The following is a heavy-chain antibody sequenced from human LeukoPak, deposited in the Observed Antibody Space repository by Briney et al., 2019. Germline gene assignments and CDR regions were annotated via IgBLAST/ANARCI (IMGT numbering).Heavy chain of an antibody. Sequence: GGSLRLSCAAPGFTFGSYGMSWVRQAPGKGLEWVSFITPNADRTSYADSVEGRFTISRDNPRNTLYMQMNSLRVEDTALYYCAIMHGYYDGSGYWVQWGQGTLVTVSS. CDR2: ITPNADRT. V-gene: IGHV3-23*01. CDR1: GFTFGSYG. J-gene: IGHJ1*01. D-gene: IGHD3-22*01. CDR3: AIMHGYYDGSGYWVQ.